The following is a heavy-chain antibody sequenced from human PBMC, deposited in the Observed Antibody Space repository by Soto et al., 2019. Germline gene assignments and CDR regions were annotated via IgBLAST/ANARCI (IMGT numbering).Heavy chain of an antibody. D-gene: IGHD2-2*02. V-gene: IGHV4-4*07. Sequence: SETLSLTCTVSGGSISSYYWSWIRQPAGKGLEWIGRIYTSGSTNYNPSLKSRVTMSVDTSKNQSSLKLSSVTAADTAVYYCARDHVPYCSSTSCYTNWFDPWGQGTLVTVSS. J-gene: IGHJ5*02. CDR3: ARDHVPYCSSTSCYTNWFDP. CDR1: GGSISSYY. CDR2: IYTSGST.